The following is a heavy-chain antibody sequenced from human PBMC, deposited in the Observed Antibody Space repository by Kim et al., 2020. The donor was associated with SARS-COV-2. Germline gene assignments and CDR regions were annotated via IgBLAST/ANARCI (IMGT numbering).Heavy chain of an antibody. CDR2: INPNSGVT. Sequence: ASVKVSCKASGYTFTGLYMHWVRQAPGQGLEWMGRINPNSGVTTYAQKFQGRVTMTRATTVTTAYMELTSLRSDDTAVYYWARDREPYCSGGTCFGMDVWGQGTTVIVSS. D-gene: IGHD2-15*01. V-gene: IGHV1-2*06. CDR1: GYTFTGLY. CDR3: ARDREPYCSGGTCFGMDV. J-gene: IGHJ6*02.